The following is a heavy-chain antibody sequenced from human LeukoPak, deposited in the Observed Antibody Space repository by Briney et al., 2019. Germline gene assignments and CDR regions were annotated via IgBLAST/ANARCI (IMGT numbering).Heavy chain of an antibody. J-gene: IGHJ4*02. D-gene: IGHD3-3*01. CDR2: ISGSGGSGGST. Sequence: PGGSLRLSCAASGFTFRGYAMSWVRQAPGKGLEWVSAISGSGGSGGSTDYADSVKGRFTISRDNSKNTLYLQMNSLRAEDTAVYYCANVYDFWSGYPFDYWGQGTLVTVSS. CDR3: ANVYDFWSGYPFDY. V-gene: IGHV3-23*01. CDR1: GFTFRGYA.